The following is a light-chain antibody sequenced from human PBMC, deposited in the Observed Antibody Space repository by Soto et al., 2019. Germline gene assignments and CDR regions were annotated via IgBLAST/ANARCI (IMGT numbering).Light chain of an antibody. CDR1: QSISSW. Sequence: DIQMTQSPSTLSASVGDRVTITCRASQSISSWLAWYQQKPGKAPKLLIYDASSLESGVPSRFSGSGSGTEFTLTISSLQPDDFATYYCQQFAISTTFGQGTKVEVK. J-gene: IGKJ1*01. CDR2: DAS. CDR3: QQFAISTT. V-gene: IGKV1-5*01.